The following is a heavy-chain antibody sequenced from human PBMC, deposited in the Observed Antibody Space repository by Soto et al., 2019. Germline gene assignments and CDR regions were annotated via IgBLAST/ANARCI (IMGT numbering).Heavy chain of an antibody. Sequence: EVQLVESGGGLVQPGGTLRLSCAATGLSRNSLWLYWTRQSPGGGLQWISGINGNGRSTRYVDSVGGRFTISRDNAQNTLYLHMNSLRGENMAIYYCASYNWPAPSDYWGQGTPVTVSS. CDR1: GLSRNSLW. CDR2: INGNGRST. J-gene: IGHJ4*02. D-gene: IGHD1-20*01. CDR3: ASYNWPAPSDY. V-gene: IGHV3-74*01.